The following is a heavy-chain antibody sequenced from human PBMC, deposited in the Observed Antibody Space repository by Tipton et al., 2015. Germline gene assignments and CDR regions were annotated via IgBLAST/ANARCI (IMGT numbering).Heavy chain of an antibody. V-gene: IGHV4-4*02. Sequence: TLSLTCDVSGVSVSSRNWWSWVRQPPGKGLEWIGEMYYGGTTNYNPSLKSRVTMSLDRAKNQFSLRLISVTAADTAMYYCTRYVYGVIPSGVFWGQGMLVTVSS. J-gene: IGHJ4*02. D-gene: IGHD3-3*01. CDR3: TRYVYGVIPSGVF. CDR1: GVSVSSRNW. CDR2: MYYGGTT.